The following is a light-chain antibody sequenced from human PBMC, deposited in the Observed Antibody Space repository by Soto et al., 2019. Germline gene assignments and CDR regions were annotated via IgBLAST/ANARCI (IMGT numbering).Light chain of an antibody. CDR1: QGISSA. CDR3: QQFNSYPVT. V-gene: IGKV1-13*02. CDR2: GAS. J-gene: IGKJ4*01. Sequence: AIQLTQSPSSLSASVGDTVTITCRASQGISSALAWYQQTPRKAPKLLFYGASSLESGVPSRFSGSGSGTDFTLTISSQQPEDFATYYCQQFNSYPVTFGGGTKVEIK.